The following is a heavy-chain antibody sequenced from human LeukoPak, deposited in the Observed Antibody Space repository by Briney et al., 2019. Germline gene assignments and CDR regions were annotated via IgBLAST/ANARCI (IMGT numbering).Heavy chain of an antibody. CDR3: AKDRGYDFWSGLFDY. V-gene: IGHV4-61*02. J-gene: IGHJ4*02. Sequence: SETLSLTCTVSGGSISSGSYYWSWIRQPAWKGLEWIGRIYTSGSTNYNPSLKSRVTISVDTSKNQFSLKLSSVTAADTAVYYRAKDRGYDFWSGLFDYWGQGTLVTVSS. D-gene: IGHD3-3*01. CDR2: IYTSGST. CDR1: GGSISSGSYY.